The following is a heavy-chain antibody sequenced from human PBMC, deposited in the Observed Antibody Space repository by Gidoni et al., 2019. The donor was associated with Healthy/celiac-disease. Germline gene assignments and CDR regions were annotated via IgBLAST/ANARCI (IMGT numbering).Heavy chain of an antibody. CDR3: ARIPAWELQAFDI. J-gene: IGHJ3*02. CDR1: GFSLSTSGMC. V-gene: IGHV2-70*01. D-gene: IGHD1-26*01. CDR2: IDWDDDK. Sequence: QVTLRESGPALVKPTQTLTLTCTFYGFSLSTSGMCVSWIRQPPRKALEWLALIDWDDDKYYSTSLKTRLTISKDTSKNQVVLTMTNMDPVDTATYYCARIPAWELQAFDIWGQGTMVTVSS.